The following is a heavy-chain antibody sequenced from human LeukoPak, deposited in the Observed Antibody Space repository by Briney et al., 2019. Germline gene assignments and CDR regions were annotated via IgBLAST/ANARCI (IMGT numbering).Heavy chain of an antibody. Sequence: ASVKVSCKASGYTFTSYAMHWVRQAPGQRLEWMVWINAGNGNTKYSQKLQGRVTITRDTSASTAYMELSSLRSEDTAVYYCARNPSGWYGNWFDPWGQGTLVTVSS. J-gene: IGHJ5*02. CDR3: ARNPSGWYGNWFDP. D-gene: IGHD6-19*01. V-gene: IGHV1-3*01. CDR1: GYTFTSYA. CDR2: INAGNGNT.